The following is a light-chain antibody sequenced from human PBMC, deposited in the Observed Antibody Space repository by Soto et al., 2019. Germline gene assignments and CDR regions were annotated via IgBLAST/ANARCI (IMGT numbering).Light chain of an antibody. V-gene: IGLV2-14*01. CDR2: EVS. Sequence: QSALTQPASVSGSPGQSITISCTGTSSDVGAYDFVSWYQQRPGKAPKFMIYEVSNRPSGVSDRFSASKSGNTASLTISGLQAEDEAEYFCSSYSNTRTVVFGTGTKLTV. J-gene: IGLJ1*01. CDR1: SSDVGAYDF. CDR3: SSYSNTRTVV.